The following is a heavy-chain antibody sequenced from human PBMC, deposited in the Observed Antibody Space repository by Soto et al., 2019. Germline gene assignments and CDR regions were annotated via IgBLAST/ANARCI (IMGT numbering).Heavy chain of an antibody. CDR2: IYPGDSDT. V-gene: IGHV5-51*01. J-gene: IGHJ6*04. D-gene: IGHD3-10*01. CDR3: WRRPPRDGSPGVYYYGMEV. CDR1: GYSFTSYW. Sequence: PGESLKISCKASGYSFTSYWIGWVRQMPGKSLEWMGIIYPGDSDTRYSTSFQGQVTISADTSISTAYLQWGSLKASDTAMYYSWRRPPRDGSPGVYYYGMEVWGKGTRVSVSS.